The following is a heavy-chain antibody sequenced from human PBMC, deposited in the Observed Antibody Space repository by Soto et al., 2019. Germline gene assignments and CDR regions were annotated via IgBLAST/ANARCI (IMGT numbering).Heavy chain of an antibody. V-gene: IGHV4-4*02. D-gene: IGHD7-27*01. CDR2: IYYSGST. CDR1: GDSINSNYC. J-gene: IGHJ4*02. CDR3: ARDTCWGLGY. Sequence: QVQLQESGPGLVRPSGTLSLTCAVSGDSINSNYCWTWVRQPPGKGLEWIAGIYYSGSTSYNPSLKSRGTISMDTAKNQFSRNLTSVTAADTAMYSCARDTCWGLGYWGQGTLVTVSS.